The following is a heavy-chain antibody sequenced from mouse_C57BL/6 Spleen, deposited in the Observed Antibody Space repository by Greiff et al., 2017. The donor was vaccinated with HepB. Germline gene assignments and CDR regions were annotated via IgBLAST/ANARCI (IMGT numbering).Heavy chain of an antibody. CDR1: GFTFSSYT. Sequence: EVHLVESGGGLVKPGGSLKLSCAASGFTFSSYTMSWVRQTPEKRLEWVATISGGGGNTYYPDSVKGRFTISRDNAKNTLYLQMSSLRSEDTALYYCARQEGLEYYGSSYDWYFDVWGTGTTVTVSS. D-gene: IGHD1-1*01. CDR2: ISGGGGNT. J-gene: IGHJ1*03. CDR3: ARQEGLEYYGSSYDWYFDV. V-gene: IGHV5-9*01.